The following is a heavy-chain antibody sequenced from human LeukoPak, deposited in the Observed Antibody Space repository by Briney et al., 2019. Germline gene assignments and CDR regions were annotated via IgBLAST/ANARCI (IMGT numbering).Heavy chain of an antibody. J-gene: IGHJ6*02. CDR1: GFTFSDYY. D-gene: IGHD5-18*01. Sequence: GGSLRLSCAASGFTFSDYYMSWIRQAPGKGLEWVSYIGSSGSTIYYADSVKGRFTISRDNAKNSLYLQMNSLRAEDTAVYYCARDQGYSYEGYYYGMDVWGQGTTVTVSS. CDR3: ARDQGYSYEGYYYGMDV. V-gene: IGHV3-11*01. CDR2: IGSSGSTI.